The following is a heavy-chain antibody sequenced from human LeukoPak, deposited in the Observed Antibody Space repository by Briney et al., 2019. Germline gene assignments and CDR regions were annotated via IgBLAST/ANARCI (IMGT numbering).Heavy chain of an antibody. D-gene: IGHD3-10*01. V-gene: IGHV3-7*01. CDR2: IDPDGSEK. CDR1: GFTFNIYW. J-gene: IGHJ4*02. Sequence: PGGSLRLSCAASGFTFNIYWMSWVRQAPGKGLEWVANIDPDGSEKQYGDSVKGRFTTSRDNANNSLYLQMNSLRAVDTAIYYCARIYYFGDNNWRYFDNWGQGTLVTVSS. CDR3: ARIYYFGDNNWRYFDN.